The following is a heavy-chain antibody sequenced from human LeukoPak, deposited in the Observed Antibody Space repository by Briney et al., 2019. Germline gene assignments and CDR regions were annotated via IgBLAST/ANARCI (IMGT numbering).Heavy chain of an antibody. Sequence: PSETLSLTCAVSGASISTGSYYWAWIRQPPGKGLEWIGTIYYSGSTYYNPSLKSRVTISLATSKNQFSLKLSSVTAADTAVYFCTKVPDTWLQADPWGQGTLVTVSS. D-gene: IGHD2-2*01. CDR1: GASISTGSYY. CDR3: TKVPDTWLQADP. CDR2: IYYSGST. V-gene: IGHV4-39*01. J-gene: IGHJ5*02.